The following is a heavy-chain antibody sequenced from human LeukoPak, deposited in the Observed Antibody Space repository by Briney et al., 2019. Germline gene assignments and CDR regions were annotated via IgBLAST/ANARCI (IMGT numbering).Heavy chain of an antibody. V-gene: IGHV4-4*02. CDR2: IYHSGST. Sequence: PSETLSLTCAVSGGSISSSNWWSWVRQPPGKGLEWIGEIYHSGSTNYNPSLKSRVTISVDKSRNQFSLKLSSVTAADTAVYYCARVGAAGPPFDYWGQGTLVTVSS. J-gene: IGHJ4*02. D-gene: IGHD6-13*01. CDR3: ARVGAAGPPFDY. CDR1: GGSISSSNW.